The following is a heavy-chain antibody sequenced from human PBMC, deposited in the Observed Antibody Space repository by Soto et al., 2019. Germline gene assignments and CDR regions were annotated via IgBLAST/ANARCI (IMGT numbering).Heavy chain of an antibody. J-gene: IGHJ4*02. CDR2: ISTSGSTV. CDR1: RFTFSTYE. D-gene: IGHD2-2*01. Sequence: AGGSLRLSCAASRFTFSTYEMNWVRQAPGKGLEWVSYISTSGSTVYYADSVKGRFTISRDNTRNSLYLQMNSLGDEDTALYYCVRYCSTTLCNGVATRTFDYWGQGTLVTVSS. V-gene: IGHV3-48*03. CDR3: VRYCSTTLCNGVATRTFDY.